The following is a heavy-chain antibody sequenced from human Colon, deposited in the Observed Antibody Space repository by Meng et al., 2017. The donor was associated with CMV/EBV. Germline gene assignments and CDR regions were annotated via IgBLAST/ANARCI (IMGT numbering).Heavy chain of an antibody. D-gene: IGHD4-11*01. J-gene: IGHJ6*02. Sequence: GGSLRLSCEASRFTFSGYGMHWVRQAPGKGLEWVSVIYSGGSSTYYADSVKGRFTISRDNSKNTLYLQMNSLRAEDTAVYYCAKDDSNYGYYYGMDVWGQGTTVTVSS. V-gene: IGHV3-NL1*01. CDR2: IYSGGSST. CDR3: AKDDSNYGYYYGMDV. CDR1: RFTFSGYG.